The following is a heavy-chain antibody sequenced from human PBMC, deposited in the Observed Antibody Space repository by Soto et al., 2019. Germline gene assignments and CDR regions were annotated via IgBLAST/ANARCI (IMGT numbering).Heavy chain of an antibody. V-gene: IGHV3-23*01. CDR1: RFNFTNYA. J-gene: IGHJ4*02. D-gene: IGHD2-2*01. CDR3: AKGSSNSSYGSSDY. Sequence: GGSLRLSCVASRFNFTNYAMAWVRQAPRRGLEWISLVSHNGRDTFYAASVKGRFTISRDNSKNTLFLQMNTLRAEDTAIYYCAKGSSNSSYGSSDYWGQGALVTVSS. CDR2: VSHNGRDT.